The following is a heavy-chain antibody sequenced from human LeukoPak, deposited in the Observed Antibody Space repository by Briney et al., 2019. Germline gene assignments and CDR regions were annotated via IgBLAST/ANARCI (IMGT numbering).Heavy chain of an antibody. CDR3: ARQADVPSAIGYFDY. D-gene: IGHD2-2*01. J-gene: IGHJ4*02. V-gene: IGHV4-38-2*01. CDR1: DYSLSTGYY. Sequence: PSEALSLTCAVSDYSLSTGYYWGWIRQPPGKGLEWIGSISHGGSTHYNASLKSRVTISVETSKNQFSLRLTSVTAADTAVYYCARQADVPSAIGYFDYWGQGTLVTVSS. CDR2: ISHGGST.